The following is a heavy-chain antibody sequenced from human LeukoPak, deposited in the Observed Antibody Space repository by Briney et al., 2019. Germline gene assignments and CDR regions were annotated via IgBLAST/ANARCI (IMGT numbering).Heavy chain of an antibody. CDR3: ARDVSSSTRAFDI. J-gene: IGHJ3*02. V-gene: IGHV3-48*03. CDR1: GFTLSTYE. Sequence: PGGSLRLSCAASGFTLSTYEMTWVRQAPGKGLEWVSFISSSTSHTFYADPVKGRFTIFRDTAKNSLYLQMNNLRGEDTAVYYCARDVSSSTRAFDIWGQGTMVAVS. D-gene: IGHD2-8*01. CDR2: ISSSTSHT.